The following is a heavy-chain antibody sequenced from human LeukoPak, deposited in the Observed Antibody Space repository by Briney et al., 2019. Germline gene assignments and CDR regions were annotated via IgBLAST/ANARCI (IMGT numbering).Heavy chain of an antibody. V-gene: IGHV3-30*19. Sequence: GGSLRLSCAASGFTFSSYGMHWVRQAPGKGLEWVAVISYDGSNKYYADSVKGRFTISRDNSKNTLYLQMNSLRAEDTAVYYCARPLITMVRGVIAGFDYWGQGTLVTVSS. J-gene: IGHJ4*02. CDR3: ARPLITMVRGVIAGFDY. D-gene: IGHD3-10*01. CDR1: GFTFSSYG. CDR2: ISYDGSNK.